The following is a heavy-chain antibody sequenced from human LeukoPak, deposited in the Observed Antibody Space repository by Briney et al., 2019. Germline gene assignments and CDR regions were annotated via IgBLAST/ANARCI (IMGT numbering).Heavy chain of an antibody. D-gene: IGHD4-17*01. CDR3: ARGLDYGDYRMFDY. CDR1: GGTFSSYA. CDR2: IIPIFGIA. V-gene: IGHV1-69*04. Sequence: SVKVSCKASGGTFSSYAISWVRQAPGQGLEWMGRIIPIFGIANYAQKFQGRVTITADKSTSTAYMELRSLRSDDTAVYYCARGLDYGDYRMFDYWGQGTLVTVSS. J-gene: IGHJ4*02.